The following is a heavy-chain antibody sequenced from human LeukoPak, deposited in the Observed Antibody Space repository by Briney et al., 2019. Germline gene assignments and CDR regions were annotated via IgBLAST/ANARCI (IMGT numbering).Heavy chain of an antibody. V-gene: IGHV4-34*01. Sequence: SETLSLTCAVYGGSFSGYYWSWIRQPPGKGLEWIGEINHSGSTNYNPSLKSRVTISVDTSKNQFSLKLSSVTAADTAMYYCARGSIVVVPAATFYYYYGVDVWGQGTTVTVSS. D-gene: IGHD2-2*01. CDR2: INHSGST. CDR3: ARGSIVVVPAATFYYYYGVDV. CDR1: GGSFSGYY. J-gene: IGHJ6*02.